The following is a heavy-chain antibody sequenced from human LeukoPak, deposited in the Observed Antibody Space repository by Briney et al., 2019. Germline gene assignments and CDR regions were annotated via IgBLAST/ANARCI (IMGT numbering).Heavy chain of an antibody. CDR2: IYHSGST. J-gene: IGHJ2*01. CDR1: GGSISSSNY. D-gene: IGHD3-3*01. V-gene: IGHV4-38-2*01. CDR3: ARKGDFWSGYSDWYFDL. Sequence: SETLSLTCAVSGGSISSSNYWGWIRQPPGKGLEWIGSIYHSGSTYYNPSLKSRVTIPVDTSKNQFSLKLSSVSAADTAVYYCARKGDFWSGYSDWYFDLWGRGTLVTVSS.